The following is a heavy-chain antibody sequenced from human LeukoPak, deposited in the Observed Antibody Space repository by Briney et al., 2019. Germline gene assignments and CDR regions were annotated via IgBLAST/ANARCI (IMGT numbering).Heavy chain of an antibody. CDR2: IYPGDSDT. Sequence: GESLKISCKGSGYSFTSYWIGWVRRMPGKGLEWMGIIYPGDSDTRYSPSFQGQVTISADKSISTAYLQWSSLKASDTAMYYCARHSLCGGDCYYFDYWGQGTLATVSS. V-gene: IGHV5-51*01. CDR1: GYSFTSYW. D-gene: IGHD2-21*02. J-gene: IGHJ4*02. CDR3: ARHSLCGGDCYYFDY.